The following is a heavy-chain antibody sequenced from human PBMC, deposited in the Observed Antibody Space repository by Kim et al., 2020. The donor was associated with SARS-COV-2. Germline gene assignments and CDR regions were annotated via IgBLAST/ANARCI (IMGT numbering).Heavy chain of an antibody. Sequence: PPLKSRVTISVDTSKNQFSLKLSSVTAADTAVYYCARSAVYDSSGYFFDYWGQGTLVTVSS. CDR3: ARSAVYDSSGYFFDY. D-gene: IGHD3-22*01. J-gene: IGHJ4*02. V-gene: IGHV4-59*01.